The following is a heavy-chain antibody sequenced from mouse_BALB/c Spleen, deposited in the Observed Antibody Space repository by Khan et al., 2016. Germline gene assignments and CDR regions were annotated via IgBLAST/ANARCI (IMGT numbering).Heavy chain of an antibody. CDR1: GYTFTSYW. Sequence: QVQLQQSGAELAKPGASVKMSCKAPGYTFTSYWMHWVKQRPGQGLEWIGYINPSTGYTEYNQKFKDKATLTADKSSSTAYMQLSSLTSEDSAVYYCARKLGNYFDYWGQGTTLTVSS. D-gene: IGHD4-1*01. CDR3: ARKLGNYFDY. CDR2: INPSTGYT. V-gene: IGHV1-7*01. J-gene: IGHJ2*01.